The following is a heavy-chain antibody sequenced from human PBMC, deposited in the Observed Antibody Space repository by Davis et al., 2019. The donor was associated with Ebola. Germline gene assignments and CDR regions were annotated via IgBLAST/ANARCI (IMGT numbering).Heavy chain of an antibody. V-gene: IGHV1-69*04. J-gene: IGHJ6*02. D-gene: IGHD3-22*01. CDR1: AGTFSSYA. Sequence: SVKVSCKASAGTFSSYAISWVRQDPGQGLEWMGRIIPILGIANYAQKFQGRVTITADKSTSTAYMELSSLRSEDTAVYYCAREDAYYYDSSGYYYLGMDVWGQGTTVTVSS. CDR3: AREDAYYYDSSGYYYLGMDV. CDR2: IIPILGIA.